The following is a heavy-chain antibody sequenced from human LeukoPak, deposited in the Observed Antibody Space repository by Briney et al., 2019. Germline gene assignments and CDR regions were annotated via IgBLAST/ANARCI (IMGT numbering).Heavy chain of an antibody. J-gene: IGHJ4*02. Sequence: GGSLRLSCAASGFTFSIYWMSWVRQAPGKGLEWVANIKQDGSEKYYVDSVKGRFTISRDNAKNSLYLQMNSLRAEDTAVYYCARDLAGRSYWGQGTLVTVSS. CDR1: GFTFSIYW. D-gene: IGHD1-14*01. CDR3: ARDLAGRSY. CDR2: IKQDGSEK. V-gene: IGHV3-7*01.